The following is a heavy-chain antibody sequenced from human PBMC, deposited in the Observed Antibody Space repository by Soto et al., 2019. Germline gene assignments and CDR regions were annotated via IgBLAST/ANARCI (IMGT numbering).Heavy chain of an antibody. CDR3: SIGAATKIVVTTYYGMDV. J-gene: IGHJ6*02. V-gene: IGHV1-69*12. Sequence: QVQLVQSGAEVKKPGSSVRVSCKASGGTLRNYGISWVRQAPGQGLEWMGGIIPVFGTANYAQKFQGRVTXXAXXSKSTVYMDVTSLRSEDTAVYYCSIGAATKIVVTTYYGMDVWGQGTTVTVSS. CDR1: GGTLRNYG. D-gene: IGHD2-15*01. CDR2: IIPVFGTA.